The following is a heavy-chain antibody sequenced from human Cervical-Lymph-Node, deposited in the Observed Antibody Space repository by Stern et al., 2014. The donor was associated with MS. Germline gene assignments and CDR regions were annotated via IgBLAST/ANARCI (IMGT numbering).Heavy chain of an antibody. CDR2: ISPMFSTS. V-gene: IGHV1-69*06. CDR1: GGSFIHYA. D-gene: IGHD2-2*01. Sequence: VQLVESGPEVKKPGSSVKVSCKASGGSFIHYAITWVRQAPGQGPEWMGDISPMFSTSNYAQKFQGRGTITADKSTSTAYMEINSLTSEDTAVYYCAGPRYAFWGQGTLVIVSS. J-gene: IGHJ4*02. CDR3: AGPRYAF.